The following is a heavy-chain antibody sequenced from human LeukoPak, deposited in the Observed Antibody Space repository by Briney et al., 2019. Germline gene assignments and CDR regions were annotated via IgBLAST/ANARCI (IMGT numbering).Heavy chain of an antibody. CDR2: IPYDGSDK. CDR1: GFPFSSYG. V-gene: IGHV3-30*02. Sequence: PGGSLRLSCAASGFPFSSYGMHWVRQAPGKGLEWVAFIPYDGSDKFYADSVKGRFTISRDNAKNSLYLQMNSLRAEDTAVYYCTRDQFASYYYYMDVWGKGTTVTVSS. D-gene: IGHD3-16*01. J-gene: IGHJ6*03. CDR3: TRDQFASYYYYMDV.